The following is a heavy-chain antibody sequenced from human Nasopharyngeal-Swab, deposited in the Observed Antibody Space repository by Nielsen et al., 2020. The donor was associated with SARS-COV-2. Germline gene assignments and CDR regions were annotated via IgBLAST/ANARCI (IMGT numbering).Heavy chain of an antibody. D-gene: IGHD4-17*01. CDR3: ARHRGLRSYYYGMDV. CDR2: IYYSGST. J-gene: IGHJ6*02. Sequence: SDTLSLTCTVSGGSISSSSYYWGWIRQPPGKGLEWIGSIYYSGSTYYNPSLKSRVTISVDTSKNQFSLKLSSVTATETAVYYCARHRGLRSYYYGMDVWGQGTTVTVSS. CDR1: GGSISSSSYY. V-gene: IGHV4-39*01.